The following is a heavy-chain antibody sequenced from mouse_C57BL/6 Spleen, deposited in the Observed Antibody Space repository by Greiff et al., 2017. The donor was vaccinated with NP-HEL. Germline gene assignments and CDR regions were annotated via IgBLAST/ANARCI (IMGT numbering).Heavy chain of an antibody. V-gene: IGHV12-3*01. D-gene: IGHD2-1*01. CDR1: GFPITSGYY. CDR3: AGVYYYLAY. J-gene: IGHJ3*01. Sequence: QVQLKESGPGLVKPSQSLFLTCSITGFPITSGYYWIWIRQSPGKPLEWMGYITHSGETFYNPSLQSPISITRETSKNQFFLQLNSVTTEDTAMYYCAGVYYYLAYWGQGTLVTVSA. CDR2: ITHSGET.